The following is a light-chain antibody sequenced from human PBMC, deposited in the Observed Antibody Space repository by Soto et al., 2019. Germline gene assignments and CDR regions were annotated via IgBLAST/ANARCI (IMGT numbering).Light chain of an antibody. CDR3: AAWDDSLNGPL. CDR2: YDD. Sequence: QSVLTQPPSVSAAPRQRVTISCSGTNSNIGNNAVNWYQQLPGKAPKLLIYYDDLLPSGVSDRFFGSKSGTSASLAISGLQSEDGADYYCAAWDDSLNGPLFGGGTKVTVL. CDR1: NSNIGNNA. V-gene: IGLV1-36*01. J-gene: IGLJ2*01.